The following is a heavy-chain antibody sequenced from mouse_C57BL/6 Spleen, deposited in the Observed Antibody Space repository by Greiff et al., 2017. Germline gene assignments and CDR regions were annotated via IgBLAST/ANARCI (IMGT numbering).Heavy chain of an antibody. CDR3: TRWGDGAWFAY. D-gene: IGHD2-3*01. V-gene: IGHV1-15*01. CDR2: IDPETGGT. Sequence: LVESGAELVRPGASVTLSCKASGYTFTDYEMHWVKQTPVHGLEWIGAIDPETGGTAYNQKFKGKAILTADKSSSTAYMELRSLTYEDSAVYYCTRWGDGAWFAYWGQGTLVTVSA. J-gene: IGHJ3*01. CDR1: GYTFTDYE.